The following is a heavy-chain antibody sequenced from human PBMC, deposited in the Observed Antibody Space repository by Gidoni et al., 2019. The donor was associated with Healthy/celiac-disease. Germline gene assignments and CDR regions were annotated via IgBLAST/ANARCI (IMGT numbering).Heavy chain of an antibody. V-gene: IGHV5-51*01. CDR3: ARALHARGFGPFDP. J-gene: IGHJ5*02. D-gene: IGHD1-26*01. CDR1: GHSFTSYW. Sequence: EVQLVQSGAEVKRPGESRKICCKGSGHSFTSYWIGWVRQMPGKGLEWMGIIYPGDSDTRYSPSFQGQVTISADKSISTAYLQWSSLKASDTAMYYCARALHARGFGPFDPWGQGTLVTVSS. CDR2: IYPGDSDT.